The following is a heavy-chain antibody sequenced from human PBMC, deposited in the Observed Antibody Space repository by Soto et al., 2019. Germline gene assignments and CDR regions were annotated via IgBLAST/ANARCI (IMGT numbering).Heavy chain of an antibody. Sequence: GGSLRLSCAASGFTVSSNYMSWVRQAPGKGLEWVSVIYSGGSTYYADSVKGRFTISRDNAKNSLYLQMNSLRGEDTAVYYCAREGSNLNWFDPWGQGTLVTVSS. V-gene: IGHV3-53*01. CDR3: AREGSNLNWFDP. CDR1: GFTVSSNY. D-gene: IGHD4-4*01. J-gene: IGHJ5*02. CDR2: IYSGGST.